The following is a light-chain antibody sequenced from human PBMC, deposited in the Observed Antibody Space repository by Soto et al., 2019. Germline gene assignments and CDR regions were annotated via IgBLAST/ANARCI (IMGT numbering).Light chain of an antibody. V-gene: IGKV3-20*01. CDR3: QQYGSSPRA. J-gene: IGKJ1*01. Sequence: WRFSQSVSSSYLAWYQQKPGQAPRLLIYGASSRATGIPDRFIVSSSGTDFTLAFSRLVPEDFAFYSCQQYGSSPRAFGQGTKVDIK. CDR1: QSVSSSY. CDR2: GAS.